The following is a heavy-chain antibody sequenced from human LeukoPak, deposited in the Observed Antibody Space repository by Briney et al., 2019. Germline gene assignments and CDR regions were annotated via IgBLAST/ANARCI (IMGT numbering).Heavy chain of an antibody. D-gene: IGHD1-26*01. V-gene: IGHV1-24*01. CDR2: FDPEDGET. Sequence: ASVTVSCKVSGYTLTELSMHWVRQAPGKGLEWMGGFDPEDGETIYAQKFQGRVTMTEDTSTDTAYMELSSLRSEDTAVYYCATEVGATYYFDYWGQGTLVTVSS. J-gene: IGHJ4*02. CDR3: ATEVGATYYFDY. CDR1: GYTLTELS.